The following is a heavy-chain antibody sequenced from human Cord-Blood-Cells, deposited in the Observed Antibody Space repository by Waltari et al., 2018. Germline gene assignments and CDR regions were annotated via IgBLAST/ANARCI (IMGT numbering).Heavy chain of an antibody. CDR3: ARGSITGTVYNWFDP. V-gene: IGHV1-8*03. CDR2: INPNIGNT. J-gene: IGHJ5*02. D-gene: IGHD1-7*01. Sequence: QVQLVQSGDEVKKPGASVKVSCKASGYTFTSYDINWVRQATGQGVEWMGWINPNIGNTGYAKKFQGRVTITRNTSISTAYMELSSLRSEDTAVYYCARGSITGTVYNWFDPWGQGTLVTVSS. CDR1: GYTFTSYD.